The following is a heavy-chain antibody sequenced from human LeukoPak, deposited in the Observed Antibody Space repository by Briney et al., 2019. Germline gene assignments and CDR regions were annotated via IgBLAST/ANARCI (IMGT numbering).Heavy chain of an antibody. J-gene: IGHJ6*02. D-gene: IGHD5-24*01. CDR2: ISYDGSKK. V-gene: IGHV3-30-3*01. Sequence: GGSLRLPCAASGFTFKNYAMHWVRQAPGKGLEWVAVISYDGSKKYYADAVKGRFTISRDNPKNMLYLQMISLRAEDTAVYYCARERAATSGIDVWGRGTTVTVSS. CDR3: ARERAATSGIDV. CDR1: GFTFKNYA.